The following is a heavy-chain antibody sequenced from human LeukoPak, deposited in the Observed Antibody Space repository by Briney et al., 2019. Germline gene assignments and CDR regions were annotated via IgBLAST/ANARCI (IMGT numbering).Heavy chain of an antibody. CDR3: ARGRWVLGRNWFDP. J-gene: IGHJ5*02. D-gene: IGHD1-1*01. Sequence: SETLSLTCTVSGGSISSYYWSWIRQPPGKGLEWIGYIYYSGSTNYNPSLKSRVTISVDTSKNQFSLKLSSVTAADTAVYYCARGRWVLGRNWFDPWGQGTLVTVSS. V-gene: IGHV4-59*12. CDR1: GGSISSYY. CDR2: IYYSGST.